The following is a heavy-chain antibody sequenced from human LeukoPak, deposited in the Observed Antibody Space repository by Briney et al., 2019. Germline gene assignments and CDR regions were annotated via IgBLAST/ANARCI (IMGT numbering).Heavy chain of an antibody. Sequence: GGSLRLSCAASGFPLSKYWMGWVRQAPGKGVEWVANIKQYGTEKRYVDPVKSRFTISRDNAKNSLYLQMNSLRAEDTAVYYCAKDTDRNIVLMVYAIFDAFDIWGQGTMVTVSS. V-gene: IGHV3-7*03. J-gene: IGHJ3*02. D-gene: IGHD2-8*01. CDR1: GFPLSKYW. CDR2: IKQYGTEK. CDR3: AKDTDRNIVLMVYAIFDAFDI.